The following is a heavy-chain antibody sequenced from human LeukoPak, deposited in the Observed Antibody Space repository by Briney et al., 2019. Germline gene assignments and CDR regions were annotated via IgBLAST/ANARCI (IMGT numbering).Heavy chain of an antibody. Sequence: GGSLRLTCVASGFTFSSYSMNWVRQAPGKGLEWVSYISGSSGTIYYADSVKGRFTISRDNAKNSLYLQMNSLRAEDTAVYCCARRSEFGVLYYMDIWGKGTTVTVSS. D-gene: IGHD3-16*01. CDR2: ISGSSGTI. J-gene: IGHJ6*03. CDR3: ARRSEFGVLYYMDI. V-gene: IGHV3-48*01. CDR1: GFTFSSYS.